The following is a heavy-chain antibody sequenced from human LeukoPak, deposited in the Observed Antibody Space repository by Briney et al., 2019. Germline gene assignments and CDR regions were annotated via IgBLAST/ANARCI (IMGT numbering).Heavy chain of an antibody. J-gene: IGHJ5*01. Sequence: GGSLRLSCAASGFTFSSYSMNWVRQAPGKGLVWVAVISYDGSNKYYADSVKGRFTISRDNSKNTLYLQINSLRGEDTAVYYCAKGESITSAWFDSWGQGTLVTVSS. CDR1: GFTFSSYS. CDR2: ISYDGSNK. D-gene: IGHD5-24*01. CDR3: AKGESITSAWFDS. V-gene: IGHV3-30*18.